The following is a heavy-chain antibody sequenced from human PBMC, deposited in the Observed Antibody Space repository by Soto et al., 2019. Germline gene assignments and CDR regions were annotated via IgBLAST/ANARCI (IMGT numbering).Heavy chain of an antibody. CDR1: GFTFSSYG. J-gene: IGHJ4*02. CDR2: ISYDGSNK. Sequence: GGSLRLSCAASGFTFSSYGMHWVRQAPGKGLEWVAVISYDGSNKYYADSVKGRFTISRDNSKNTLYLQMNSLRAEDTAVYYCAKDLSIAAAGATKGFDYWGQGTLVTVSS. CDR3: AKDLSIAAAGATKGFDY. D-gene: IGHD6-13*01. V-gene: IGHV3-30*18.